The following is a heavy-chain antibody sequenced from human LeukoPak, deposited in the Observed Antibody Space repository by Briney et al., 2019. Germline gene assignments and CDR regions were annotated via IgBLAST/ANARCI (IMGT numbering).Heavy chain of an antibody. CDR1: GYTFTSYA. J-gene: IGHJ4*02. CDR3: ARALSGTSVHLEWLLWVDY. CDR2: INAGNGNT. D-gene: IGHD3-3*01. Sequence: ASVKVSCKASGYTFTSYAMHWVRQAPGQRLEWMGWINAGNGNTNYAQKLQGRVTMTTDTSTSTAYMELRSLRSDDTAVYYCARALSGTSVHLEWLLWVDYWGQGTLVTVSS. V-gene: IGHV1-3*01.